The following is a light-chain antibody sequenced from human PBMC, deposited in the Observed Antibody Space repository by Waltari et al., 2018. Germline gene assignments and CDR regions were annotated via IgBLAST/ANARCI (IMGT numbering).Light chain of an antibody. Sequence: QSALTQPASVSGSPAQSITVSCTGISNDVGIHNFVSWYQHHPGKAPKVVIYDVSYRPSGVSDRFSGSKSGNTASLTISGLQAEDEADYYCSSYTSNNAVFGGGTKLTVL. CDR1: SNDVGIHNF. CDR2: DVS. CDR3: SSYTSNNAV. V-gene: IGLV2-14*03. J-gene: IGLJ3*02.